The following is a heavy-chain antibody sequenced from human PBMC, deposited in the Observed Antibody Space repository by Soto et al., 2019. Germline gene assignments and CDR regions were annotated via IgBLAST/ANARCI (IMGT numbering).Heavy chain of an antibody. CDR3: ARDGGQQLVFDS. J-gene: IGHJ4*02. CDR2: ISRSSTTI. Sequence: EVQLVESGGGLVQPGGSLRLSCAASGFTFSSYTMNWVRQAPGKGLEWVSYISRSSTTIYYAASVKGRFTLSRDNAKNSLYLQMNSLRDEDTAVYYCARDGGQQLVFDSWGQGTLVTVSS. CDR1: GFTFSSYT. D-gene: IGHD6-13*01. V-gene: IGHV3-48*02.